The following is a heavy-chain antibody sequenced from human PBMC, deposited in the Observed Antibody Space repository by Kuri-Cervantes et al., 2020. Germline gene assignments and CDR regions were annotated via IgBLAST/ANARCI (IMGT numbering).Heavy chain of an antibody. CDR1: GFTFSDYY. CDR2: ISSSGSTV. Sequence: GGSLRLSCAASGFTFSDYYMSWIRQAPGKGLEWVSYISSSGSTVYYADSVKGRFTISRDNAKNSLYLQMNSLRAEDTAVYYCAKDQYNWNYISVYNWFDPWGQGTRVTVSS. CDR3: AKDQYNWNYISVYNWFDP. D-gene: IGHD1-7*01. V-gene: IGHV3-11*04. J-gene: IGHJ5*02.